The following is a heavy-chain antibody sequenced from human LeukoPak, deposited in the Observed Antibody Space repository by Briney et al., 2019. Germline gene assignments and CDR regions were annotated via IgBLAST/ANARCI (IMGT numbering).Heavy chain of an antibody. CDR1: GFTFDDYA. D-gene: IGHD2-15*01. Sequence: GGSLRLSCAASGFTFDDYAMHWVRHAPGKGLEWVSGISWNSGSIGYADSVKGRFTISRDNAKNSLYLQMNSLRAEDTALYYCAKDKGYSVAVGMDVWGQGTLVTVSS. J-gene: IGHJ4*02. CDR2: ISWNSGSI. CDR3: AKDKGYSVAVGMDV. V-gene: IGHV3-9*01.